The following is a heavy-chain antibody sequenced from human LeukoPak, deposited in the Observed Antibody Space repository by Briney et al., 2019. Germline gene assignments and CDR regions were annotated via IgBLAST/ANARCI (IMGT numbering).Heavy chain of an antibody. D-gene: IGHD5-24*01. CDR1: GYTFTGYY. J-gene: IGHJ4*02. CDR2: INPNSGGT. Sequence: GASVKVSCKASGYTFTGYYMHWVRQAPGQGLEWMGWINPNSGGTNYAQKFQGRVTMTRDTSISTAYMELSSLRSEDTAVYYCARAGWLQYYYFDYWGQGTLVTVSS. CDR3: ARAGWLQYYYFDY. V-gene: IGHV1-2*02.